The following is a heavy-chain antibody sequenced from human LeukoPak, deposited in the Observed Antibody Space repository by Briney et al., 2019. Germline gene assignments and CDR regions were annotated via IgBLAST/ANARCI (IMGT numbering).Heavy chain of an antibody. V-gene: IGHV3-23*01. Sequence: GGSLRLSCAASGFSFSNYAMGWVRQAPGKGLEWVSTISDSGGNTYYADSVEGRFTISRDNSKNTLYVQMNSQRAEDTAVYYCAKNRGNYGEFDYWGQGTLVTVSS. CDR1: GFSFSNYA. D-gene: IGHD1-7*01. J-gene: IGHJ4*02. CDR2: ISDSGGNT. CDR3: AKNRGNYGEFDY.